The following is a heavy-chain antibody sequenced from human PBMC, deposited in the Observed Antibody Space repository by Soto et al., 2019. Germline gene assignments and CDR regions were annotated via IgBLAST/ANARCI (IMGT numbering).Heavy chain of an antibody. CDR2: INHSGGT. V-gene: IGHV4-34*01. CDR3: ARRPSIAARPRLDY. CDR1: GGSFSGYY. Sequence: SETLSLTCAVYGGSFSGYYWSWIRQPPGKGLEWIGEINHSGGTNYNPSLKSRVTISVDTSKNQFSLKLSSVTAADTAVYYCARRPSIAARPRLDYWGQGTLVTVSS. J-gene: IGHJ4*02. D-gene: IGHD6-6*01.